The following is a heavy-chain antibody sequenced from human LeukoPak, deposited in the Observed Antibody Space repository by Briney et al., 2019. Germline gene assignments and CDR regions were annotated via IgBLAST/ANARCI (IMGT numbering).Heavy chain of an antibody. D-gene: IGHD5-24*01. CDR3: ARGRPLYAFGGYNPPFRYHFDY. CDR1: GDSVSSNSAA. J-gene: IGHJ4*02. V-gene: IGHV6-1*01. CDR2: TYYRSKWYN. Sequence: SQTLSLTCAISGDSVSSNSAAWNWIRQSPSRGLEWLGRTYYRSKWYNDYAVSVKSRITINPDTSKNQFSLKLSSVTAADTAVYYCARGRPLYAFGGYNPPFRYHFDYWGQGTLVTVSS.